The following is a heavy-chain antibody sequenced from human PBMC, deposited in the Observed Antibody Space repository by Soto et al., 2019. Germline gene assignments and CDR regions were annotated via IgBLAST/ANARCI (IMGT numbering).Heavy chain of an antibody. CDR2: IIPIFGTA. CDR1: GGTFSSYA. J-gene: IGHJ6*02. D-gene: IGHD2-21*02. CDR3: ARAYCGGDCYRQPYYYGMDV. V-gene: IGHV1-69*01. Sequence: QVQLVQSGAEVKKPGSSVKVSCKASGGTFSSYAISWVRQAPGQGLEWMGGIIPIFGTANYAQKFQGRVTITADESTSTAYMELSSLRSEDTAVYYCARAYCGGDCYRQPYYYGMDVWGQGTTVTVSS.